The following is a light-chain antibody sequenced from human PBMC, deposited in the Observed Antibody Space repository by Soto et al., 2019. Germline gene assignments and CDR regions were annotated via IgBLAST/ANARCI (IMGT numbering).Light chain of an antibody. J-gene: IGKJ5*01. CDR2: AAS. V-gene: IGKV1-9*01. CDR3: QQLNSFPIT. CDR1: QGISSY. Sequence: DIQLTQSPSFLSAAVGDRVTITCRASQGISSYLAWYQQKPGKAPKLLIYAASTLQSGVPSRFSGSGSATAFTLTISSLQPEDFETYDCQQLNSFPITCGQGTRLEIK.